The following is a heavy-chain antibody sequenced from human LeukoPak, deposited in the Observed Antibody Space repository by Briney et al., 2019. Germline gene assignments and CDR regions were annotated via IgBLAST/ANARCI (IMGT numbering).Heavy chain of an antibody. J-gene: IGHJ4*02. Sequence: AETLSLTCIVSGYSISSGYYWGWIRQPPGKGLQWIASIDRGGSTYYNPSLQSRVTISVDTSKNQFSLKLTSVTAADTAVYYCARGDFYNYGKPFDSWGPGTLVTVSS. CDR3: ARGDFYNYGKPFDS. CDR1: GYSISSGYY. D-gene: IGHD5-18*01. CDR2: IDRGGST. V-gene: IGHV4-38-2*02.